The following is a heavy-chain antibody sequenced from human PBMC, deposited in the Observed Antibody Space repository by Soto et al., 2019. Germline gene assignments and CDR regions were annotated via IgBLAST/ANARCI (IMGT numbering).Heavy chain of an antibody. CDR1: GFTFSSYA. D-gene: IGHD2-2*01. Sequence: AGGSLRLSCAASGFTFSSYAMSWVRQAPGKGLEWVSGISWNSGSIGYADSVKGRFTISRDNAKNSLYLQMNSLRAEDTALYYCAKGDLNCSSTSCYDFLGAFDIWGQGTMVTVSS. CDR2: ISWNSGSI. CDR3: AKGDLNCSSTSCYDFLGAFDI. J-gene: IGHJ3*02. V-gene: IGHV3-9*01.